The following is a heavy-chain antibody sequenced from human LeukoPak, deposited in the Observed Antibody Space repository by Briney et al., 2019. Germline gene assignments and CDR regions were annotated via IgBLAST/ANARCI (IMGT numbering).Heavy chain of an antibody. V-gene: IGHV1-18*01. D-gene: IGHD4-23*01. CDR2: ISAYNGNT. CDR3: ARDPGVSGGPYYFDY. J-gene: IGHJ4*02. CDR1: GYTFTSYG. Sequence: ASQKVSCKASGYTFTSYGISWVRQAPGQGLEWMGWISAYNGNTNYAQNLQGRVTMTTDTSTSTAYMELRSLRSDDTAVYYCARDPGVSGGPYYFDYWGQGTLVTVSS.